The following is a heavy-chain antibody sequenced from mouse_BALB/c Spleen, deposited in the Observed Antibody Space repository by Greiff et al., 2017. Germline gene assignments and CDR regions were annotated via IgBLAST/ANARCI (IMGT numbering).Heavy chain of an antibody. CDR2: IYPGDGDT. Sequence: VQRVESGAELARPGASVKLSCKASGYTFTSYWMQWVKQRPGQGLEWIGAIYPGDGDTRYTQKFKGKATLTADKSSSTAYMQLSSLASEDSAVYYCARYGYGSSPFAYWGQGTLVTVSA. D-gene: IGHD1-1*01. V-gene: IGHV1-87*01. CDR3: ARYGYGSSPFAY. CDR1: GYTFTSYW. J-gene: IGHJ3*01.